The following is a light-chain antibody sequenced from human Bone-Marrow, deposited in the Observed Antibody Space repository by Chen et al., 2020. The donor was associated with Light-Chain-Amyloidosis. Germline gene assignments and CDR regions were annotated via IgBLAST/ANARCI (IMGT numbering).Light chain of an antibody. V-gene: IGLV3-21*02. Sequence: SYVLTQPSSVSVAPGQTATIACGGNNIGSTSVHWYQQTPGQAPLLVVYDDSDRPSGIPERLSVSNSGNTATLTISSVEAGNEADYYCQVWDRSSDRPVFGGGTKLTVL. CDR1: NIGSTS. J-gene: IGLJ3*02. CDR3: QVWDRSSDRPV. CDR2: DDS.